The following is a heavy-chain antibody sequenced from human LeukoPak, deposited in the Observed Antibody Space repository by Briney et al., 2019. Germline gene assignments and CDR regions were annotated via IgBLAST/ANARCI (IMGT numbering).Heavy chain of an antibody. J-gene: IGHJ4*02. Sequence: SQTLSLTCTVSGGSISSGGYYWSWIRQHPGTGLEWIGYIYYSGSTYYNPSLKSRVTISVDTSKNQFSLKLSSVTAADTAVYYCARLRYFDWFIDYWGQGTLVTVSS. CDR3: ARLRYFDWFIDY. CDR2: IYYSGST. D-gene: IGHD3-9*01. V-gene: IGHV4-31*03. CDR1: GGSISSGGYY.